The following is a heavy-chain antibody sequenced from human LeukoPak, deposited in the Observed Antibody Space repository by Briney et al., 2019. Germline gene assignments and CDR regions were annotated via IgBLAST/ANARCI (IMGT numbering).Heavy chain of an antibody. J-gene: IGHJ6*03. CDR2: IRYDGSNK. CDR3: AKAEEADYGDYVVYYYYMDV. D-gene: IGHD4-17*01. CDR1: GFTFSSYG. Sequence: GGSLRLSCAASGFTFSSYGMHWVRQAPGKGLEWVAFIRYDGSNKYYADSVKGRFTISRDNSKNTLYLQMNSLRAEDTAVYYCAKAEEADYGDYVVYYYYMDVWGKGTTVTISS. V-gene: IGHV3-30*02.